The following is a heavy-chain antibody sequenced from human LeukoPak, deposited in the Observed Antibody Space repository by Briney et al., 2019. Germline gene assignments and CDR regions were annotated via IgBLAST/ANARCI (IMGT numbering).Heavy chain of an antibody. CDR1: GFTFSSYS. V-gene: IGHV3-23*01. Sequence: GGSLRLSCAASGFTFSSYSMNWVRQAPGKGLEWVSTISGSGDTYYADSVKGRFTISRDDSKSTLSLQMNSLRAEDTALYFCAKKYYYGSGTYIFYFDYWGQGTPVTVSS. CDR3: AKKYYYGSGTYIFYFDY. D-gene: IGHD3-10*01. J-gene: IGHJ4*02. CDR2: ISGSGDT.